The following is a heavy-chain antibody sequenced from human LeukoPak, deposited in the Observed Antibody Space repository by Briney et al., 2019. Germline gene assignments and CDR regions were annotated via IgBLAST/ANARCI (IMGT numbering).Heavy chain of an antibody. CDR1: GYTFTSYG. V-gene: IGHV1-18*01. J-gene: IGHJ5*02. CDR2: ISAYNGNT. CDR3: ARSTELDTYYYDSSGYYNWFDP. D-gene: IGHD3-22*01. Sequence: VASVEVSCKASGYTFTSYGISWVRQAPGQGLEWMGWISAYNGNTNYAQKLQGRVTMTTDTSTSTAYMELRSLRSDDTAVYYCARSTELDTYYYDSSGYYNWFDPWGQGTLVTVSS.